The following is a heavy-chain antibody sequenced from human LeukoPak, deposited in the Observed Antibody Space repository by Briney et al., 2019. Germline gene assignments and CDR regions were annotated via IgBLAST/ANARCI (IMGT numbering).Heavy chain of an antibody. CDR2: IYHSGST. D-gene: IGHD1-26*01. V-gene: IGHV4-4*02. CDR1: GGSISSSNW. Sequence: PSGTLSLTCAVSGGSISSSNWWSWVRQPPGKGLEWIGEIYHSGSTDYNPSLKSRVTISVDKSKNQFSLKLSSVTAADTAVYYCARDAYSGSYHFDYWGQGTLVTVSS. J-gene: IGHJ4*02. CDR3: ARDAYSGSYHFDY.